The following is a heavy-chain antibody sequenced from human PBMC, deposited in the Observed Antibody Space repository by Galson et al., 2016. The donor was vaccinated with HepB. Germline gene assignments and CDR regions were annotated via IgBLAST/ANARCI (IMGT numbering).Heavy chain of an antibody. CDR2: SDTTSTTT. V-gene: IGHV3-48*01. Sequence: SLRLSCADSGFTFSSYAMHWVRQAPGKGLEWISYSDTTSTTTYYAESVRGRFTISRDNAKRLVHLQLNSLRVDDTAVYYCARDRGYCTGGNCYRFFDFWGQGIMVTVSS. CDR3: ARDRGYCTGGNCYRFFDF. D-gene: IGHD2-15*01. J-gene: IGHJ3*01. CDR1: GFTFSSYA.